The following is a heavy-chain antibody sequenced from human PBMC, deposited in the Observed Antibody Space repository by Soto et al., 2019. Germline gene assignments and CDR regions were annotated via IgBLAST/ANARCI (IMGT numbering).Heavy chain of an antibody. CDR2: ISANNGNT. CDR3: ARDLQFYSDSSGYRDVFDS. D-gene: IGHD3-22*01. Sequence: ASVKVSCKASGYIFATYGISWVRQAPGQGLEWMGWISANNGNTYYAQKFQGRVTMNTDTPTRTIYMELRSLRSDDTAVYYCARDLQFYSDSSGYRDVFDSWGQGTKVTVSS. J-gene: IGHJ3*02. V-gene: IGHV1-18*01. CDR1: GYIFATYG.